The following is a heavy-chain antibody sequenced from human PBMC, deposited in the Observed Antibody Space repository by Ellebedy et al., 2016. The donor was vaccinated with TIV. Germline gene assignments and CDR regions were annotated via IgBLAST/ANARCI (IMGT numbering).Heavy chain of an antibody. CDR2: VYSSGTT. D-gene: IGHD2-15*01. V-gene: IGHV4-59*01. CDR1: GDSIRSYY. Sequence: PSETLSLTCTVTGDSIRSYYWSWIRQTHGEGLEWIGSVYSSGTTNYNPSLKSRVAISIDTTKDQLYLNLNSVTAADTAVYYCARSGLDCSGGTCNFRYYYYGLDVWGQGTTVTVSS. J-gene: IGHJ6*02. CDR3: ARSGLDCSGGTCNFRYYYYGLDV.